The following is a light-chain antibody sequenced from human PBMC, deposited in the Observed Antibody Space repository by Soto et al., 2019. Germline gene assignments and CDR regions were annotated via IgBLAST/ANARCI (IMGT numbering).Light chain of an antibody. CDR1: QTISSY. CDR2: AAS. Sequence: DIQMTQSPSSLSASVGDRVTITCRASQTISSYLNWYQQKPGKAPKLLIYAASTLESRNPSRFSSNRSGTDVTLTISSLQPEDFAAYYCQQCSRTPLTCGRGTMVEIK. V-gene: IGKV1-39*01. J-gene: IGKJ1*01. CDR3: QQCSRTPLT.